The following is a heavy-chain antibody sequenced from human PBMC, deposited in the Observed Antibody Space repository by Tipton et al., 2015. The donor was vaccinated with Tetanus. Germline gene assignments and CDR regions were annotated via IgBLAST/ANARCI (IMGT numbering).Heavy chain of an antibody. D-gene: IGHD2-15*01. V-gene: IGHV3-33*01. J-gene: IGHJ4*02. CDR2: SWYDGTDK. Sequence: SLRLSCAASGFIFSSYGIHWVRQAPGKGLEWVSVSWYDGTDKYYADSVKGRFTISRDNSKNTLYLLMNSLRAEDTAVYYCAREADCSGGSCFSRDFDNWGQGTQVPVSS. CDR3: AREADCSGGSCFSRDFDN. CDR1: GFIFSSYG.